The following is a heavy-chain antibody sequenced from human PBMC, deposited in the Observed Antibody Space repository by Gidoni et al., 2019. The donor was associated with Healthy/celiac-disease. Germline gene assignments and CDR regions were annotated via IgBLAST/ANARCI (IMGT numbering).Heavy chain of an antibody. D-gene: IGHD6-19*01. CDR2: ISGSGGST. CDR1: GFTFSSYA. V-gene: IGHV3-23*01. Sequence: EVQLLESGGGVVQPGGALRLSGGASGFTFSSYAMSWVRQAPGKGREWVSAISGSGGSTYYADSVKGRFTISRDNSKNTLYLQMNSLRAEDTAVYYCATSVVSGWQIDYWGQGTLVTVSS. CDR3: ATSVVSGWQIDY. J-gene: IGHJ4*02.